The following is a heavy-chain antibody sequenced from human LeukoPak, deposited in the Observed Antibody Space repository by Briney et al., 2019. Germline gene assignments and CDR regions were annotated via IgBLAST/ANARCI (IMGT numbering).Heavy chain of an antibody. D-gene: IGHD6-13*01. CDR2: MNPNSGNT. V-gene: IGHV1-8*01. CDR3: ARGRLGSSSPYYFDY. Sequence: GASVKVSCKASGYTFTSYDTNWVRQATGQGLEWMGWMNPNSGNTGYAQKFQGRVTMTRNTSISTAYMELSGLRSEDTAVYYCARGRLGSSSPYYFDYWGQGTLVTVSS. J-gene: IGHJ4*02. CDR1: GYTFTSYD.